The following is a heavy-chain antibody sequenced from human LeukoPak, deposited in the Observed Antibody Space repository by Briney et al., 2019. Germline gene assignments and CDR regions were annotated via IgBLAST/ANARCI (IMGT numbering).Heavy chain of an antibody. Sequence: GGSLRLSCAAPGFTFSSYGMHWVRQAPGKGLEWVAVIWYDGSNKYYADSVKGRFTISRDNSKNTLYLQMNSLRAEDTAVYYCARDWGAAAASSIDYWGQGTLVTVSS. J-gene: IGHJ4*02. V-gene: IGHV3-33*01. CDR3: ARDWGAAAASSIDY. CDR2: IWYDGSNK. CDR1: GFTFSSYG. D-gene: IGHD6-13*01.